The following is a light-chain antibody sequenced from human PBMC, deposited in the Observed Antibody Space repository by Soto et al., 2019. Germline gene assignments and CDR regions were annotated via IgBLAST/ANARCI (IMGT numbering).Light chain of an antibody. J-gene: IGKJ4*02. CDR2: WAS. Sequence: IVMTQSPDALAVSLGERATINCKSSQSVLSSSNNKNYLAWYQQKPGQPPKLLIYWASTRESGVPDRFSGSGSGPDFTLTISSLQAEDVEVYYCQQYYSTPLTCGGGTKVEIK. V-gene: IGKV4-1*01. CDR1: QSVLSSSNNKNY. CDR3: QQYYSTPLT.